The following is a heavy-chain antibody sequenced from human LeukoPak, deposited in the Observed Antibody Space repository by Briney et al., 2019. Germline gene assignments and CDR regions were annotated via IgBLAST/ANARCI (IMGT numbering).Heavy chain of an antibody. Sequence: SETLSLTCAVYGXSFSGYYWSWIRQPPGKGLEWIGEINHSGSTNYNPSLKSRVTISVDTSKNQFSLKLSSVTAADTAVYYCAREGVMATGDFDYWGQGTLVTVSS. V-gene: IGHV4-34*01. CDR3: AREGVMATGDFDY. CDR2: INHSGST. CDR1: GXSFSGYY. D-gene: IGHD5-24*01. J-gene: IGHJ4*02.